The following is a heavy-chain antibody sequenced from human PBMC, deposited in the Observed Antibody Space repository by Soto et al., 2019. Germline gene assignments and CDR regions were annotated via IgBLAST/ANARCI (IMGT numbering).Heavy chain of an antibody. Sequence: EVQLVESGGGLVQPGGSLRLCCAASELTVSNNYMTWVRQAPGKGLEWVSVIYSDGTIYYADSVEGRFTISRDNSKNTVYLQVNSLRAEDTAVYYCAREIRVYGAFDIWGQGTMVTVSS. CDR2: IYSDGTI. CDR3: AREIRVYGAFDI. V-gene: IGHV3-66*01. CDR1: ELTVSNNY. J-gene: IGHJ3*02. D-gene: IGHD3-16*01.